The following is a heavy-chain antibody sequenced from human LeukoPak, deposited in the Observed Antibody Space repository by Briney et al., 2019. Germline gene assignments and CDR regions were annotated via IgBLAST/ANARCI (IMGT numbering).Heavy chain of an antibody. Sequence: GGSLRLSCAASGFTFSSYSMNWVRQAPGKGVEGVSSISSSSSYIHYADSVKGRFTISRDNAKNSLYLQMNSLRAEDTAVYHCAREYPRGAAAPDYWGQGTLVTVSS. D-gene: IGHD6-13*01. CDR2: ISSSSSYI. J-gene: IGHJ4*02. V-gene: IGHV3-21*01. CDR3: AREYPRGAAAPDY. CDR1: GFTFSSYS.